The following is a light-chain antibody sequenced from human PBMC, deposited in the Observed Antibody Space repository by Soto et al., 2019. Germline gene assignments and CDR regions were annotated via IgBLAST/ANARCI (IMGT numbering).Light chain of an antibody. CDR1: QSISSW. CDR2: KAS. V-gene: IGKV1-5*03. J-gene: IGKJ1*01. Sequence: DIQMTQSPSTLSASVGDRVTITCRASQSISSWLGWYQQKPGKAPKLLIYKASSLESGVPSRFSGSGSGTEFTLTISSLQPDDFATYYCQQYYNYFRTFGQGTKVEIK. CDR3: QQYYNYFRT.